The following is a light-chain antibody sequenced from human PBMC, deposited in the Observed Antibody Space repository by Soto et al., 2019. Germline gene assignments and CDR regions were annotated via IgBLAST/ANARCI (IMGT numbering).Light chain of an antibody. CDR1: SSDVGGYNY. V-gene: IGLV2-11*01. J-gene: IGLJ1*01. CDR3: CSYAGSYTYV. CDR2: DVS. Sequence: QSALTQPRSVSGSPGQSVTISCTGTSSDVGGYNYVSWYQQHPGKAPKLMIYDVSKRPSGVPDRFSGSKSGNTASLTISGLQAEHEDDYYCCSYAGSYTYVFGTGTKVTV.